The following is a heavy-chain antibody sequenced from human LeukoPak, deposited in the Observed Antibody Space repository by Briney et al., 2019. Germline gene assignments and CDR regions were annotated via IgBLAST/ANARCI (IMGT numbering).Heavy chain of an antibody. CDR1: GYTFTSYY. D-gene: IGHD6-6*01. CDR2: INPNSGGT. CDR3: ARERGRRIAARPFGYNWFDP. J-gene: IGHJ5*02. Sequence: ASVKVSCKASGYTFTSYYMHWVRQAPGQGLEWMGWINPNSGGTNYAQKFQGRVTMTRDTSISTAYMELSRLRSDDTAVYYCARERGRRIAARPFGYNWFDPWGQGTLVTVSS. V-gene: IGHV1-2*02.